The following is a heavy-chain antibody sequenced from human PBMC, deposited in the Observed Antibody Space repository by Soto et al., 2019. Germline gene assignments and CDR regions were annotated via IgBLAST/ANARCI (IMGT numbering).Heavy chain of an antibody. Sequence: SETLSLTCTVTGGSISSVDYNWSWIRQPPGKGLEWIGSIYYSGSTYYNPSLKSRVTISVDTSKNQFSLKLSSVTAADTAVYYCARLSWQQLDPWGQGTLVTVSS. CDR3: ARLSWQQLDP. J-gene: IGHJ5*02. V-gene: IGHV4-39*01. CDR1: GGSISSVDYN. CDR2: IYYSGST. D-gene: IGHD6-13*01.